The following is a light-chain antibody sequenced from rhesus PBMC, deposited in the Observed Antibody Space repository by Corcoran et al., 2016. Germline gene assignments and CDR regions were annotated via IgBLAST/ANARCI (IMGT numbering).Light chain of an antibody. J-gene: IGKJ2*01. CDR3: QHYYDNPYT. CDR1: QNIYSN. V-gene: IGKV1S12*01. CDR2: AAS. Sequence: DIQMTQSPSALSASVGDRVTISCRASQNIYSNLAWYQQKPGKSPKLLIYAASSLPTGIPSRFSVTGAETDFTLTISSLQPEDSATYYCQHYYDNPYTFGQGTKVEIK.